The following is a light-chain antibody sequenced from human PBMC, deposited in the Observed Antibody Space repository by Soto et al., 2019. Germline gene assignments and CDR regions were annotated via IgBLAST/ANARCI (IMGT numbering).Light chain of an antibody. CDR2: EVN. V-gene: IGLV2-8*01. J-gene: IGLJ1*01. CDR3: SSYGGYNNVV. Sequence: QSVLTQPPSASGSPGQSVTISCTGTSSDVGGYNYVSWFQQHSGKAPKLIIHEVNQRPSGVPDRFPGSKSGNTASLTVSGLQAVDEGTYYCSSYGGYNNVVFGTGTKVTVL. CDR1: SSDVGGYNY.